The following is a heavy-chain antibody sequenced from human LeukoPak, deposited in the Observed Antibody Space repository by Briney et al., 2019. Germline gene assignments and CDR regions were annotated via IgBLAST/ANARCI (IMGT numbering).Heavy chain of an antibody. J-gene: IGHJ4*02. Sequence: SETLPLTCAVSGYSISSGYYWGWIRQPPGKGLEWIGSIYHSGSTYYNPSLKGRVTISVDTSKNQFSLKLSPVTAADTAVYYCARRRVEMATFDYWGQGTLVTVSS. CDR1: GYSISSGYY. CDR2: IYHSGST. D-gene: IGHD5-24*01. CDR3: ARRRVEMATFDY. V-gene: IGHV4-38-2*01.